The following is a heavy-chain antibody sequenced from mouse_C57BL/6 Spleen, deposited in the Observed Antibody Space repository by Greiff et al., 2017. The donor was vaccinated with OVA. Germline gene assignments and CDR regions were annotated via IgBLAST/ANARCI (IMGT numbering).Heavy chain of an antibody. V-gene: IGHV1-64*01. Sequence: QVQLQQPGAELVKPGASVKLSCKASGYTFTSYWMHWVKQRPGQGLEWIGMIHPNSGSTNYNEKFKSKATLTVDQSSSTAYMQLSSLTSEDSAVYYCARHLDDDYDGGYYYAMDYWGQGTSVTVSS. CDR3: ARHLDDDYDGGYYYAMDY. J-gene: IGHJ4*01. CDR2: IHPNSGST. CDR1: GYTFTSYW. D-gene: IGHD2-4*01.